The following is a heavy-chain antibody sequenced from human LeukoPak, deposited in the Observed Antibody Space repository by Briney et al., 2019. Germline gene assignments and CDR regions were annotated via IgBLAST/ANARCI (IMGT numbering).Heavy chain of an antibody. CDR2: MSGSTTFM. Sequence: RGGSLRLSCVASGFTFRSYSMNWVRQAPGKGLEWVASMSGSTTFMYYSDSVKGRFTISRDNVKNSVYLQMNSLRVEDTAIYYCAREKTSSGTGWLDPWGQGTLVTVSS. V-gene: IGHV3-21*01. CDR1: GFTFRSYS. D-gene: IGHD2-8*02. J-gene: IGHJ5*02. CDR3: AREKTSSGTGWLDP.